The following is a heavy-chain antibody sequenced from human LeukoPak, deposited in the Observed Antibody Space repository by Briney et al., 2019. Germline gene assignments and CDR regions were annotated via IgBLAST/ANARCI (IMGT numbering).Heavy chain of an antibody. CDR1: GFTFSSYD. V-gene: IGHV3-13*04. J-gene: IGHJ6*02. D-gene: IGHD3-3*01. CDR3: ARHRPRWSLDV. CDR2: IGTAGDT. Sequence: GGSLRLSCAASGFTFSSYDMHWVRQATGKGLEWVSAIGTAGDTYYPGSVKGRFTISRDNAKNSLFLQTNSLRAEDTAVYFCARHRPRWSLDVWGQGTTVTVSS.